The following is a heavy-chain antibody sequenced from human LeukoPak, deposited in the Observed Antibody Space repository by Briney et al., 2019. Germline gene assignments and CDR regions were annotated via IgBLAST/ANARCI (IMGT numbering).Heavy chain of an antibody. V-gene: IGHV3-74*01. CDR2: IKSDGSSI. J-gene: IGHJ6*02. CDR3: ARETESYYYYGMDV. D-gene: IGHD3-10*01. CDR1: GFTFSSYS. Sequence: PGGSLRLSCAASGFTFSSYSMHWVRQAPGKGLVWVSRIKSDGSSISYADSVKGRFTISRDSANNTLFLQMNSLRDEDTAVYYCARETESYYYYGMDVWGQGTTVTVSS.